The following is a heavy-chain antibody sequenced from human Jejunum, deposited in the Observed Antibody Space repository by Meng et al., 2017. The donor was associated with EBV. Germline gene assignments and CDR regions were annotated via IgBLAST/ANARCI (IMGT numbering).Heavy chain of an antibody. J-gene: IGHJ4*02. D-gene: IGHD3-10*01. CDR1: GFTFSRCG. V-gene: IGHV3-74*01. CDR3: SRDLVGADDD. Sequence: GHVVEAGRPLGPPGGSLRLSCAAFGFTFSRCGMHGVRQAPGKGLVWVSRLNEDGGITTYADSVKSRITISRDKAKNTLYLQMNSLRVEDTGVYFCSRDLVGADDDWGQGTLVTVSS. CDR2: LNEDGGIT.